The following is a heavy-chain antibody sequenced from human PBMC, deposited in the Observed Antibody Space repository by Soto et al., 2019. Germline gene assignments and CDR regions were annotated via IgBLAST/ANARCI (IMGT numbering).Heavy chain of an antibody. J-gene: IGHJ6*02. Sequence: AASVKVSCKASGGTFSNYTISWVRQAPGQGLEWMGRIIPILGIANYAQKFQGRVTITADKSTSTAYMELSSLRSEDTAVYYCARGFFSKLVRVYYDMDVWGQGTTVTVSS. D-gene: IGHD6-13*01. CDR2: IIPILGIA. CDR1: GGTFSNYT. CDR3: ARGFFSKLVRVYYDMDV. V-gene: IGHV1-69*02.